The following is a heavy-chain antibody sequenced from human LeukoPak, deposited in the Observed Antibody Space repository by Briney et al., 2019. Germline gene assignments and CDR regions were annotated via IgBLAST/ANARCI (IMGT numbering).Heavy chain of an antibody. J-gene: IGHJ4*02. V-gene: IGHV3-48*03. D-gene: IGHD6-19*01. CDR3: ALLAVASDFDY. CDR2: IASSGRTR. Sequence: GGSLRLSCAVSGFPFSFFEINWVRQAPGKGLEWVANIASSGRTRYYADSVKGRFSISRDNAKNSLYLQMNTLRVEDTGVYYCALLAVASDFDYWGQGALVTVSS. CDR1: GFPFSFFE.